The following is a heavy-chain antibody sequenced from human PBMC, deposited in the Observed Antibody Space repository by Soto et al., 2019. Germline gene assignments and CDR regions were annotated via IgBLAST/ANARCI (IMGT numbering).Heavy chain of an antibody. CDR2: INVGNGDT. Sequence: QVQLVQSGVEVKKPGASVKVSCKASGYTFTNYAIHWVRQAPGQRLEWMGWINVGNGDTKYSRKFQGRVTITRDTSATTADMELSSLRSQDTAVYYCARDRGIVGATDFDYWGRGTLVTVSS. CDR1: GYTFTNYA. V-gene: IGHV1-3*01. D-gene: IGHD1-26*01. J-gene: IGHJ4*02. CDR3: ARDRGIVGATDFDY.